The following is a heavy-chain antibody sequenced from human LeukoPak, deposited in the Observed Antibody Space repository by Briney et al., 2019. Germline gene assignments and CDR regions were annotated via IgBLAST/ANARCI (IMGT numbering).Heavy chain of an antibody. CDR2: IRYDGSNK. CDR1: GFTFSSYG. V-gene: IGHV3-30*02. J-gene: IGHJ4*02. Sequence: PGGSLRLSCAASGFTFSSYGMHWVRQAPGKGLEWVAFIRYDGSNKYYADSVKGRFTISRDNPKNTLYLQMNSLRAEDTAVYYCAKDRGGVVVPAAIDYWGQGTLVTVSS. CDR3: AKDRGGVVVPAAIDY. D-gene: IGHD2-2*01.